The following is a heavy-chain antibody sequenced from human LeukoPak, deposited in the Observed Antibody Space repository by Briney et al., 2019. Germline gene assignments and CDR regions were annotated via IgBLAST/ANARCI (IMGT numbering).Heavy chain of an antibody. D-gene: IGHD3-22*01. Sequence: PGGSLRLSCAASGFAFSNYWMSWVRQAPGKGLEWVASIKEDGSERYYVDSMRGRFTISRDNAKNSLPLQMNSLRVEDTAVYYCARKGDHYDRSGYFHYFDYWGQGTLLTVSS. CDR1: GFAFSNYW. CDR3: ARKGDHYDRSGYFHYFDY. V-gene: IGHV3-7*01. J-gene: IGHJ4*02. CDR2: IKEDGSER.